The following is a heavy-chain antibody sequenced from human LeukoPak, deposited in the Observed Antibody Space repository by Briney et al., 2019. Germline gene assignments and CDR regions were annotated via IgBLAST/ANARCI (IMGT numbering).Heavy chain of an antibody. D-gene: IGHD5-24*01. Sequence: PGGSLRLSCAASGFTFSSYAMHWVRQAPGKGLEWVAVISYDGSNKYYADSVKGRFTISRDNSKNTLYLQMNSLRAEDTAVYYCARTGEKMATITYYYYGMDVWGQGTTVTVSS. J-gene: IGHJ6*02. CDR1: GFTFSSYA. CDR2: ISYDGSNK. V-gene: IGHV3-30-3*01. CDR3: ARTGEKMATITYYYYGMDV.